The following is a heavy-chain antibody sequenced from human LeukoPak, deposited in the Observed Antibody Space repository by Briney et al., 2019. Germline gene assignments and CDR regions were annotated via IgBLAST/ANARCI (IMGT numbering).Heavy chain of an antibody. V-gene: IGHV1-24*01. J-gene: IGHJ4*02. CDR1: GYTLTELS. CDR3: ATVATTVTGYYFDY. Sequence: ASVKVSCKVSGYTLTELSMHWVRQAPGKGLEWMGGFDPEDGETIYAQKFQGRVTMTEDTSTDTAYMELSSLRSEDTAVYYCATVATTVTGYYFDYRGQGTLVTVSS. D-gene: IGHD4-17*01. CDR2: FDPEDGET.